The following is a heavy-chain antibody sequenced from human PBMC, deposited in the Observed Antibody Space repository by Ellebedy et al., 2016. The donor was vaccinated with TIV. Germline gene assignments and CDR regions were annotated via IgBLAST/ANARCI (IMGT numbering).Heavy chain of an antibody. CDR3: TTGLDYGALKFDS. Sequence: PGGSLRLSCAASGFRFSNAWMNWVRQAPGKGLEWVGRIKSKSDGGTIDYAAPAAPVKGRFTISRDDSENTLYLQMYSLKTEDTAIYYCTTGLDYGALKFDSWGQGTLVTVSS. D-gene: IGHD4-17*01. J-gene: IGHJ4*02. CDR1: GFRFSNAW. CDR2: IKSKSDGGTI. V-gene: IGHV3-15*01.